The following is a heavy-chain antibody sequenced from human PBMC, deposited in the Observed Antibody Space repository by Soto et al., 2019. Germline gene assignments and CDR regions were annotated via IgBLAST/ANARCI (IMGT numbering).Heavy chain of an antibody. CDR1: GGSVSSSSYY. Sequence: SETLSLTCTVSGGSVSSSSYYWGWVRQPPGKGLEWIGKVNHSGSTNYNPSLKSRVTISVDKSKNQFSLRLSSVTAAETAVYYCARGRENTAARRLGYYYYYMDVWGKGTTVTVSS. CDR2: VNHSGST. J-gene: IGHJ6*03. CDR3: ARGRENTAARRLGYYYYYMDV. V-gene: IGHV4-39*07. D-gene: IGHD6-6*01.